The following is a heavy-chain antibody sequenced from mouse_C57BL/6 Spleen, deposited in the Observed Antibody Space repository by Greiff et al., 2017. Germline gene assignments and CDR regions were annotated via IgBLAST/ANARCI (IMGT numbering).Heavy chain of an antibody. CDR3: ARGLRGHAMDY. D-gene: IGHD1-1*01. Sequence: EVKVVESGGGLVKPGGSLKLSCAASGFTFSSYAMSWVRQTPEKRLEWVATISDGGSYTYYPDNVKGRFTISRDNAKNNLYLQMSHLKSEDTAMYYCARGLRGHAMDYWGQGTSVTVSS. J-gene: IGHJ4*01. CDR1: GFTFSSYA. V-gene: IGHV5-4*03. CDR2: ISDGGSYT.